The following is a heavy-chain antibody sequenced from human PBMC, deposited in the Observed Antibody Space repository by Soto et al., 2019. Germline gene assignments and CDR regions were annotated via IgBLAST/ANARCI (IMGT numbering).Heavy chain of an antibody. V-gene: IGHV5-51*01. CDR3: ASTFHGSGSYPNWFDP. CDR1: GYSFTSYW. D-gene: IGHD3-10*01. Sequence: PGESLKISCKGSGYSFTSYWIGWVRQMPGKGPEWMGIIYPGDSDTRYSPSFQGQVTISADKSISTAYLQWSSLKASDTAMYYCASTFHGSGSYPNWFDPWGQGTLVTVSS. CDR2: IYPGDSDT. J-gene: IGHJ5*02.